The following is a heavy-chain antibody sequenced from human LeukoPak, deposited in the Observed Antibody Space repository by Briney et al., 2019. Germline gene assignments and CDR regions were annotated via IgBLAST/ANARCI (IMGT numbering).Heavy chain of an antibody. D-gene: IGHD4-17*01. CDR2: IYYSGST. V-gene: IGHV4-61*01. Sequence: SETLSLTCTVSGGSINRSSYYWSWIRQPPGKGLEWIGYIYYSGSTNYNPSLKSRVTISVDTSKNQFSLKLSSVTAADTAVYYCARVRYGDLGLDAFDIWGQGTMVTVSS. CDR3: ARVRYGDLGLDAFDI. J-gene: IGHJ3*02. CDR1: GGSINRSSYY.